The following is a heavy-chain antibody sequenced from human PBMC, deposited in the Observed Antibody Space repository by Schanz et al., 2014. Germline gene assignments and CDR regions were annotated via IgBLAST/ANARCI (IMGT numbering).Heavy chain of an antibody. V-gene: IGHV3-66*01. D-gene: IGHD3-10*02. CDR2: VHPGGST. J-gene: IGHJ4*02. CDR1: GITFSSHS. Sequence: EVHLVESGGGLVQPGGSLRLSCAASGITFSSHSFNWVRQAPGKGLEWVSFVHPGGSTYYPDSVKGRFTISRDSSKNTLYLQMNSLRPEDTAIYYCAKNQYDDVDLSSFYFDFWGQGTLVTVSS. CDR3: AKNQYDDVDLSSFYFDF.